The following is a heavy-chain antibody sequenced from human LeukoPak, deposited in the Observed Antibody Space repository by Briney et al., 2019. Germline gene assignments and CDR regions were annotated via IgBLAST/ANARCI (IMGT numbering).Heavy chain of an antibody. Sequence: SETLSLTCTLSGGSFSNYYWTWIRQPPGKGLEWLGYIYSTGSISYNPSLESRVTILIDTSKNTFSLKLTSVTAADTAVYFCARWNLDLAYDIWGQGTMVTVSS. D-gene: IGHD1-1*01. J-gene: IGHJ3*02. CDR2: IYSTGSI. CDR3: ARWNLDLAYDI. V-gene: IGHV4-59*08. CDR1: GGSFSNYY.